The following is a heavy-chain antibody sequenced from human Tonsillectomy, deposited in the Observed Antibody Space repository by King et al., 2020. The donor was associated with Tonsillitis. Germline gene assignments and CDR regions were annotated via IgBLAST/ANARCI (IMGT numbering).Heavy chain of an antibody. V-gene: IGHV1-69*09. D-gene: IGHD2-15*01. J-gene: IGHJ6*03. Sequence: QLVQSGAEVKKPGSSVKVSCKASGGTFSNYAISWVRQAPGQGLEWMGCIIPMLGITNYAQKLQGRVTITADISTSTAYMELSSLRSEDTAVYYCARDSGYCSGGSCYVFFYYYMDVWGKGTTVTVSS. CDR3: ARDSGYCSGGSCYVFFYYYMDV. CDR2: IIPMLGIT. CDR1: GGTFSNYA.